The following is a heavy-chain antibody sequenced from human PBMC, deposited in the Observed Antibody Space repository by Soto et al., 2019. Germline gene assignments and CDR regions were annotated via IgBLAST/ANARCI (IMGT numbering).Heavy chain of an antibody. D-gene: IGHD6-19*01. CDR3: AREDSYGWSGESLDV. J-gene: IGHJ6*02. CDR2: IDQSGGT. V-gene: IGHV4-34*01. CDR1: GDSLRGQS. Sequence: SETLSLTCAVVGDSLRGQSWNWIRQSPGKGLEWIGEIDQSGGTNYNPSLKSRAIISDDTSKNQFSLTLTSVTAADTAVYHCAREDSYGWSGESLDVWGQGTTVTVSS.